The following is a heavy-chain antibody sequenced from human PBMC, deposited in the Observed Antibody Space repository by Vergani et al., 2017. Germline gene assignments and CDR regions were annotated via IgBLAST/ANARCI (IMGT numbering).Heavy chain of an antibody. CDR2: ISGNNDYV. J-gene: IGHJ3*02. Sequence: EVQMVESGGGLVKPGGSLRLSCVASGFTFSHYSMNWFRQGPGKGLEWVSSISGNNDYVYYADTVKGRFTISRDNAKNSLYLDMSSVRAEDTTVYYCVRDFRVSHTWGQGTLVTVSS. CDR3: VRDFRVSHT. V-gene: IGHV3-21*01. CDR1: GFTFSHYS.